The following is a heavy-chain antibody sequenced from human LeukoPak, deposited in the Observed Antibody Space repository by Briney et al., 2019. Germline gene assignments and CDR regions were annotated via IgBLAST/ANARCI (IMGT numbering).Heavy chain of an antibody. D-gene: IGHD1-26*01. Sequence: GGSLRLSCAASGFTFSSYAMHWVRQAPGKGLEWVAVISYDGSNKYYADSVKGRFTISRDNSKNTLYLQMNSLRAKDTAVYYCAKVPPGGSYFSRYFFDDWGQGTLVTVSS. CDR1: GFTFSSYA. CDR2: ISYDGSNK. J-gene: IGHJ4*02. V-gene: IGHV3-30-3*01. CDR3: AKVPPGGSYFSRYFFDD.